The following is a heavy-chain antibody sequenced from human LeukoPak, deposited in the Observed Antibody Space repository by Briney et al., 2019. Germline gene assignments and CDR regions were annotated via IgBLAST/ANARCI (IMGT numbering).Heavy chain of an antibody. D-gene: IGHD3-10*01. V-gene: IGHV4-38-2*02. CDR2: IYHSGSM. CDR3: ARGTYYCGSGSYKPDGFDI. Sequence: SETLSLTCTVSGYSISSGYYWGWIRQPPGKGLEWIGSIYHSGSMYYNPSLKSRVTISVGTSKNQFSLKLSSVTAADTAVYYCARGTYYCGSGSYKPDGFDIWGQGTMVTVSS. CDR1: GYSISSGYY. J-gene: IGHJ3*02.